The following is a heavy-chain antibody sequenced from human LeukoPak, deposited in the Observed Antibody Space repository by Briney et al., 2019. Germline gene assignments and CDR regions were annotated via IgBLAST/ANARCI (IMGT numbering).Heavy chain of an antibody. CDR2: ISNSGSTI. Sequence: PGGSLRLSCAASGFTFSSYAMNWVRQAPGKGLERVSYISNSGSTIFYADSVKGRFTISRDNAKNSLYLQMNSLRVEDTAFYFCARGLFGVAKSVDYWGKGTLVTVSS. CDR3: ARGLFGVAKSVDY. D-gene: IGHD3-3*01. V-gene: IGHV3-48*03. CDR1: GFTFSSYA. J-gene: IGHJ4*02.